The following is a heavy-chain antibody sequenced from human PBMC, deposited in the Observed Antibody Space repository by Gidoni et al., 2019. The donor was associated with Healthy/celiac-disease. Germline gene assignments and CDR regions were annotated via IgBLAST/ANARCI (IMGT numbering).Heavy chain of an antibody. D-gene: IGHD6-6*01. CDR3: AGLLQLDSSLVEYYYYGMDV. CDR1: VGSIRSSSYY. J-gene: IGHJ6*02. V-gene: IGHV4-39*01. Sequence: QLQLQESGPGLVKPSETLSLTCTVSVGSIRSSSYYLGWIRQPPGKGLEWIGSIYYSGSTYYNPSLKSRVTISVDTSKNQFSLKLSSVTAADTAVYYCAGLLQLDSSLVEYYYYGMDVWGQGTTVTVSS. CDR2: IYYSGST.